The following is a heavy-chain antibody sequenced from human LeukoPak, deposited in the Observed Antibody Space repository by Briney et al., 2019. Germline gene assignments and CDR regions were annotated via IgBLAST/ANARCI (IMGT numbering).Heavy chain of an antibody. D-gene: IGHD2-15*01. Sequence: GGSLRLSCAASGFTFSRYDMHWVRQPTGKGLEWVSGIGTAGEIYYPGSVKGRFTISRENAKNSLYLQMNSLRAEDTAVYYCARDQGVHCSGGSCTAFDIWGQGTMVTVSS. CDR2: IGTAGEI. J-gene: IGHJ3*02. CDR3: ARDQGVHCSGGSCTAFDI. V-gene: IGHV3-13*01. CDR1: GFTFSRYD.